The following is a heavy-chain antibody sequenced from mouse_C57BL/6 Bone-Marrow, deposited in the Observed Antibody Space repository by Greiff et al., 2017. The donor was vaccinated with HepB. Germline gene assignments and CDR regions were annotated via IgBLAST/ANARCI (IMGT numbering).Heavy chain of an antibody. D-gene: IGHD2-3*01. Sequence: VQLQESGAELARPGASVKLSCKASGYTFTSYGISWVKQRTGKGLEWIGEIYPRSGNTYYNEKFKGQATLTADKSSSTAYMELRSLTSEDSAVYFCARVLDGYSGYWGEGTTLTVSS. CDR2: IYPRSGNT. V-gene: IGHV1-81*01. CDR1: GYTFTSYG. CDR3: ARVLDGYSGY. J-gene: IGHJ2*01.